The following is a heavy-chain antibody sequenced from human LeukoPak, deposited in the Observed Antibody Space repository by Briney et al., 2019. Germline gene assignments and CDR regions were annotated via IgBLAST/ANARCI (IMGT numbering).Heavy chain of an antibody. V-gene: IGHV3-48*04. CDR3: ARDLGYSYGFADY. D-gene: IGHD5-18*01. CDR1: GFTFSSYS. CDR2: ISSSGSTI. Sequence: GGSLRLSCAASGFTFSSYSMNWVRQAPGKGLEWVSYISSSGSTIYYADSVKGRFTISRDNAKNSLYLQMNSLRAEDTAVYYCARDLGYSYGFADYWGQGTLVTVSS. J-gene: IGHJ4*02.